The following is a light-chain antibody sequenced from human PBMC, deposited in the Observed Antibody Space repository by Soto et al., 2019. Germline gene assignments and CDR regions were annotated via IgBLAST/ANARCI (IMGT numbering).Light chain of an antibody. CDR3: QQYNNWPPYT. CDR1: QSVGSD. V-gene: IGKV3-15*01. Sequence: EIVMTQSPATLSVSPGERATLSCRASQSVGSDLAWYQQRPGQAPRLVIFGASTTATGIPARFSCSGSGTEFALTISSLQSEDLAVYSCQQYNNWPPYTFGQGTKLEMK. J-gene: IGKJ2*01. CDR2: GAS.